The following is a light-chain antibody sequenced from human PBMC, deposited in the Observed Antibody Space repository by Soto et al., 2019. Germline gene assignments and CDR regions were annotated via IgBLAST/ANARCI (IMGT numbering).Light chain of an antibody. J-gene: IGKJ1*01. Sequence: DFQMTQSPSSLSASVGDRVIITCRASQEINNYLAWYQQKPGRAPNLLIYAASTLQSGVPSRFSGSGSGTDFTLTISSRKPEDVATYYSQKYTTAPWAFGQGTKVEIK. V-gene: IGKV1-27*01. CDR2: AAS. CDR3: QKYTTAPWA. CDR1: QEINNY.